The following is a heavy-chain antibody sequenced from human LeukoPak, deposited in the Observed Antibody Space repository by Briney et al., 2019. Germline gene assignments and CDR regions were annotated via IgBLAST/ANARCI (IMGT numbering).Heavy chain of an antibody. D-gene: IGHD2-21*02. V-gene: IGHV1-2*02. CDR1: GYTFTSYA. CDR3: ARGVTARGFYYYMDI. J-gene: IGHJ6*03. Sequence: APVKVSCKASGYTFTSYAMNWVRQAPGQGLEWMGWINPNSGGTNSAQKFQGRVTMTRDTSISTAYMELSRLTSDDTAVYSCARGVTARGFYYYMDIWGKGTTVTISS. CDR2: INPNSGGT.